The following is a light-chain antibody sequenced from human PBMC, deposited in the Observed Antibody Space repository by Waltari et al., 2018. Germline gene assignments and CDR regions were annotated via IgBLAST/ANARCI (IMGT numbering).Light chain of an antibody. V-gene: IGKV3-15*01. Sequence: IVLTQSPATLSVSPGERATLSCRADQRISNNVAWYQQKPGQAPRLLIYYASTRATGIPDRFSGSGSGTEFILTSTSLQPEDSAVYYCQQYSNWHDTSGPGTTVDIK. CDR1: QRISNN. J-gene: IGKJ3*01. CDR3: QQYSNWHDT. CDR2: YAS.